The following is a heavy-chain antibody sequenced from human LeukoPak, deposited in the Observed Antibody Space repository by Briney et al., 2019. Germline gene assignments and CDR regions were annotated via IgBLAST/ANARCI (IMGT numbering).Heavy chain of an antibody. CDR1: GFTFDDYA. CDR3: AELGITMIGGV. D-gene: IGHD3-10*02. Sequence: GGSLRLSCAASGFTFDDYAMHWVRQAPGKGLEWVSGISWNSGSLGYADSVKGRFTISRDNAKNSLYLQMNSLRAEDTAVYYCAELGITMIGGVWGKGTTVTISS. V-gene: IGHV3-9*01. CDR2: ISWNSGSL. J-gene: IGHJ6*04.